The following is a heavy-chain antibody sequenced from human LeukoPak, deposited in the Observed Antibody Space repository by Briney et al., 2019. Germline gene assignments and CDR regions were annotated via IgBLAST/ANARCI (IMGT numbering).Heavy chain of an antibody. J-gene: IGHJ4*02. CDR1: GYTFTSYD. D-gene: IGHD6-13*01. CDR3: AREVQKAYSSTCLAY. Sequence: ASVKVSCKASGYTFTSYDINWVRQATGRGLEWMGWMNPNSGNTGYAQKFQGRVTMTTDTSTNTAYMELRRLRSDDTAVYYCAREVQKAYSSTCLAYWGQGTLVTVSS. CDR2: MNPNSGNT. V-gene: IGHV1-8*01.